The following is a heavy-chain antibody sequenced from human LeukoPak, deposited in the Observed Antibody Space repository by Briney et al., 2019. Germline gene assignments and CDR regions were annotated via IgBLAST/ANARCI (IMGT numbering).Heavy chain of an antibody. CDR2: ISSSGSTI. CDR1: GFTFSSYE. V-gene: IGHV3-48*03. J-gene: IGHJ4*02. CDR3: ARDLSGYSYGLYY. Sequence: GGSLRLSRAASGFTFSSYEMNWVRQAPGKGLEWVSYISSSGSTIYYADSVKGRFTISRDNAKNSLYLQMNSLRAEDTAVYYCARDLSGYSYGLYYWGQGTLVTVSS. D-gene: IGHD5-18*01.